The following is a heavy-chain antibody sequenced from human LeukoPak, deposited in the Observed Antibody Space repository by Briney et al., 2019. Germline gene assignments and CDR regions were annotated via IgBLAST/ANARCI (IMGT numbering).Heavy chain of an antibody. CDR3: ARGGDGYNILFDY. V-gene: IGHV3-30*14. J-gene: IGHJ4*02. CDR1: GFTFSSYA. D-gene: IGHD5-24*01. Sequence: GGSLRLSCAASGFTFSSYAMHWVRQAPGKGLEWVAVISYDGSNKYYADSVKGRFTISRDNSKNTLYLQMNSLRVEDTAVYYCARGGDGYNILFDYWGQGTLVTVSS. CDR2: ISYDGSNK.